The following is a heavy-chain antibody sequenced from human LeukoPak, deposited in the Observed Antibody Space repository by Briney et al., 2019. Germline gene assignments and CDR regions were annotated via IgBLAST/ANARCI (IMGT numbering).Heavy chain of an antibody. V-gene: IGHV1-69*13. CDR3: ARGGPYCSSTSCYTGWRAFDI. J-gene: IGHJ3*02. D-gene: IGHD2-2*02. CDR1: GYTFSSYA. Sequence: ASVKVSCKASGYTFSSYAISWVRQAPGQGLEWMGGIIPIFGTANYAQKFQGRVTITADESTSTAYMELSSLRSEDTAVYYCARGGPYCSSTSCYTGWRAFDIWGQGTMVTVSS. CDR2: IIPIFGTA.